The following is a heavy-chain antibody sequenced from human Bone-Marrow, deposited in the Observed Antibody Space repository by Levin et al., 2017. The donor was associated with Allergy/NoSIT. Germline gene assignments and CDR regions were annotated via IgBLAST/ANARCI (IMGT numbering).Heavy chain of an antibody. V-gene: IGHV3-23*01. D-gene: IGHD2-2*01. Sequence: LSLTCAASGFTFSSYAMSWVRQAPGKGLEWVSAISGSGGSTFYADSVKGRFTISRDNSKNTLYVQMNGLRAEDTAVYYCGKGGCSSTTCYQDVWGQGTTVTVSS. J-gene: IGHJ6*02. CDR2: ISGSGGST. CDR1: GFTFSSYA. CDR3: GKGGCSSTTCYQDV.